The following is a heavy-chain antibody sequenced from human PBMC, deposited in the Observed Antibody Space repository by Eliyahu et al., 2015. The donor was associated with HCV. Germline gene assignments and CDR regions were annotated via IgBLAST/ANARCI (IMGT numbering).Heavy chain of an antibody. J-gene: IGHJ4*02. D-gene: IGHD1-26*01. Sequence: QVRLAESGGGVVQPGRSLRLSCAASGFSFSAYGMHWVRQAPGKGLEWVAIISQDGTKKNYGDSVKGRVTISRDNSNNMVYLEMDTLGSEDTAIYYCANAAGSFSYRIEYWGQGTLVTVSS. CDR1: GFSFSAYG. V-gene: IGHV3-30*18. CDR3: ANAAGSFSYRIEY. CDR2: ISQDGTKK.